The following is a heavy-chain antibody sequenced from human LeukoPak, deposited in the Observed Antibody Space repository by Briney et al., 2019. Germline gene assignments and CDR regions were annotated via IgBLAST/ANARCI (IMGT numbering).Heavy chain of an antibody. Sequence: PGRSLRLSCAASGFTFSSYGMHWVRQAPGKGLEWVAVISYDGSNKYYADSVKGRFTISRDNSKNTLYLQMNSLRAEDTAVYYCAKDRPPFTIFGVDFDYWGQGTPVTVSS. J-gene: IGHJ4*02. CDR3: AKDRPPFTIFGVDFDY. CDR2: ISYDGSNK. CDR1: GFTFSSYG. V-gene: IGHV3-30*18. D-gene: IGHD3-3*01.